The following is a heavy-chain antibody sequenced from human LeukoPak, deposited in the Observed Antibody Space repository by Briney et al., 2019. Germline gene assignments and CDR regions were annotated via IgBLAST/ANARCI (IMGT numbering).Heavy chain of an antibody. CDR1: GFTFSIYS. Sequence: GGSLRLSCAASGFTFSIYSMNWVRQAPGKGLEWVSSIGGSSSSLYYAESVKGRFTISRDNARNSLYLQMNSLRAEDTAVYYCARDPPTNYYGSGSYTADYWGQGTLVTVSS. V-gene: IGHV3-21*01. CDR3: ARDPPTNYYGSGSYTADY. J-gene: IGHJ4*02. D-gene: IGHD3-10*01. CDR2: IGGSSSSL.